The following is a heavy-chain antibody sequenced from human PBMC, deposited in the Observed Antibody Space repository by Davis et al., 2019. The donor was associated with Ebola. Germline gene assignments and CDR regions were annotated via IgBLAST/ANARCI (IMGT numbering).Heavy chain of an antibody. CDR1: GYSFKNYA. CDR3: ARHRDIVMSGQFDP. CDR2: ISAYNGNT. V-gene: IGHV1-18*01. J-gene: IGHJ5*02. D-gene: IGHD5-12*01. Sequence: ASVKVSCKASGYSFKNYAISWVRQAPGQGLEWMGWISAYNGNTNYAQKVQGRVAMTTDTSTSTAYMELRSLRSDDTAVYYCARHRDIVMSGQFDPWGQGTLVTVSS.